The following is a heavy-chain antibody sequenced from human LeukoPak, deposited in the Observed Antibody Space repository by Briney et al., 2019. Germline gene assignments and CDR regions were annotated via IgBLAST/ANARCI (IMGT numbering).Heavy chain of an antibody. CDR2: IIPIFGTA. J-gene: IGHJ4*02. CDR1: GGTFSSYA. Sequence: ASVKVSCKASGGTFSSYAISWVRQAPGQGLEWMGGIIPIFGTANYAQKFQGRVTITAGESTSTAYMELSSLRSEDTAVYYCASGPRDSSGYYYFDYWGQGTLVTVSS. V-gene: IGHV1-69*13. CDR3: ASGPRDSSGYYYFDY. D-gene: IGHD3-22*01.